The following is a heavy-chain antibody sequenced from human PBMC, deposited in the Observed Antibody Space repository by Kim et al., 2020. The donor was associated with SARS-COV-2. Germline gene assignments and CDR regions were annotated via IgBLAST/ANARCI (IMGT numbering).Heavy chain of an antibody. D-gene: IGHD6-13*01. Sequence: SETLSLTCAVYGGSFSGYYWSWIRQPPGKGLEWIGEINHSGSTNYNPSLKSRVTISVDTSKNQFSLKLNSVTAADTAVYYCARGRLAGYSSSWRYWGRGTLVTVSS. CDR3: ARGRLAGYSSSWRY. J-gene: IGHJ4*02. CDR2: INHSGST. V-gene: IGHV4-34*01. CDR1: GGSFSGYY.